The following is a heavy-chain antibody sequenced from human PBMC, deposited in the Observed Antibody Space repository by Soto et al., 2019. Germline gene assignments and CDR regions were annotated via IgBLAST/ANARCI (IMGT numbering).Heavy chain of an antibody. Sequence: PSETLSLTCVVYGGSFSGHYWSWIRQPPGKGLEWIGEIYYSGSTNHNPSPKSRITISVDTSKNQFSLKLNSVTAADTAVYYCARTKTSSTSFHVDYWGQGTQVTVSS. CDR3: ARTKTSSTSFHVDY. CDR1: GGSFSGHY. V-gene: IGHV4-34*01. CDR2: IYYSGST. J-gene: IGHJ4*02. D-gene: IGHD2-2*01.